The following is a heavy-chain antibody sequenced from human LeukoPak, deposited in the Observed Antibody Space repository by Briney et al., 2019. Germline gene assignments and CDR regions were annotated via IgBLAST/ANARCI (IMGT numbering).Heavy chain of an antibody. V-gene: IGHV1-2*06. CDR3: ARVVGDCSSTSCYGRYAFHL. Sequence: ASVKLSCTASGYTFTGYYMHCVPQAPGQGLEWMGRINSNSGDTNYAQKFQSRVTMTKDTSISTAYMKLSRLRSDDTAVYYSARVVGDCSSTSCYGRYAFHLWGQGTMVTVSS. CDR2: INSNSGDT. J-gene: IGHJ3*01. CDR1: GYTFTGYY. D-gene: IGHD2-2*01.